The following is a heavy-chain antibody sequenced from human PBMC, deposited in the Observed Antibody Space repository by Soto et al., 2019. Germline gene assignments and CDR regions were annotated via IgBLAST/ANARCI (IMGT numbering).Heavy chain of an antibody. D-gene: IGHD1-7*01. CDR2: ISAYSGNT. CDR3: ARGLSNWNYVGGYWFEP. J-gene: IGHJ5*02. Sequence: GASVKVSCKASGYTFTSYGISWFRQAPGQGLEWMGWISAYSGNTNYAQKLQGRVTMTTDTATSTAYMELRSLRSDDTAVYYCARGLSNWNYVGGYWFEPSGQGTMVTVSS. V-gene: IGHV1-18*04. CDR1: GYTFTSYG.